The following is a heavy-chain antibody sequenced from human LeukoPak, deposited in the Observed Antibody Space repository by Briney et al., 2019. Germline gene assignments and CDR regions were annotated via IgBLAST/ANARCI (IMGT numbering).Heavy chain of an antibody. V-gene: IGHV4-4*07. J-gene: IGHJ6*02. CDR3: ARDYSSSWYRNNYYYYYGMDV. Sequence: SETLSLTCTVSGGSISSYYWSWIRQPAGKGLEWIGRIYTSGSTNYNPSLKSRVTMSVDTSKNQFSLKLSSVTAADTAVYYCARDYSSSWYRNNYYYYYGMDVWGQGTTVTVSS. CDR1: GGSISSYY. D-gene: IGHD6-13*01. CDR2: IYTSGST.